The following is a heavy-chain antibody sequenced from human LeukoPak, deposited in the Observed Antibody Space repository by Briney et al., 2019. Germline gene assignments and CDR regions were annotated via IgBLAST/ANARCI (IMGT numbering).Heavy chain of an antibody. D-gene: IGHD3-10*01. CDR2: IYYSGST. J-gene: IGHJ4*02. Sequence: SETLSLTCTVSGGSISSYYWSWIRQPPGKGLEWIGYIYYSGSTNYNPSLKSRVTISVDTSKNRFSLKLSSVTAADTAVYYCARNHGSGSFYYFDYWGQGTLVTVSS. CDR1: GGSISSYY. V-gene: IGHV4-59*01. CDR3: ARNHGSGSFYYFDY.